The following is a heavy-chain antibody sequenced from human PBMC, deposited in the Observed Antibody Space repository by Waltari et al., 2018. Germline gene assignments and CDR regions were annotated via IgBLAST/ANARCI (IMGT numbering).Heavy chain of an antibody. J-gene: IGHJ4*02. D-gene: IGHD2-2*01. V-gene: IGHV5-51*01. CDR3: ARLRVVKTSEGLQNRGGFDS. CDR1: GYSSNKNW. CDR2: IQPGDSDI. Sequence: EVQLVQSGAAVKKPGESLTTSCAGSGYSSNKNWTAGVRQLAGKGLEWMATIQPGDSDIRYVPSFEGQATISADRSVSTAYLQWGSLKASDTAMYYCARLRVVKTSEGLQNRGGFDSWGQGTLVTVSS.